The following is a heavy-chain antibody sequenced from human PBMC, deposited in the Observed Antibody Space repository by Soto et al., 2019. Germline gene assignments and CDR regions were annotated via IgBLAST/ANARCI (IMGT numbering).Heavy chain of an antibody. J-gene: IGHJ2*01. Sequence: QVQLQQWGAGLLKPSETLSLTCAVYGGSFSGYYWSWIRQPPGKGLEWIGESNHSGSTNYNPSPKSRVAISVDTSKNQFSLKRSSVTAADTAVYYCARGPTYYDSSGQQRVFWYFDLWGRGTLVTVSS. CDR2: SNHSGST. D-gene: IGHD3-22*01. CDR1: GGSFSGYY. CDR3: ARGPTYYDSSGQQRVFWYFDL. V-gene: IGHV4-34*01.